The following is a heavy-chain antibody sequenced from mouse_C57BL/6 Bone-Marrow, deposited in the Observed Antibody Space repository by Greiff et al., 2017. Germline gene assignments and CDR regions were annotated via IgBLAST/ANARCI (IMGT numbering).Heavy chain of an antibody. V-gene: IGHV6-3*01. Sequence: EVQVVESGGGFVQPGGSMKLSCVASGFTFSNYWMNWVRQSPEKGLEWVAQIRLKSDNYATHYAESVKGRFTISRDASKSRVYLQMNNLRAEDTGIYYCTGGGYPFAYWGQGTLVTVSA. CDR3: TGGGYPFAY. CDR1: GFTFSNYW. D-gene: IGHD2-2*01. J-gene: IGHJ3*01. CDR2: IRLKSDNYAT.